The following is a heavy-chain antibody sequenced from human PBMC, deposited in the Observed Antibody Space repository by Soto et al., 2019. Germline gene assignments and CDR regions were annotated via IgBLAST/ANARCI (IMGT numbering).Heavy chain of an antibody. CDR1: GGSISSYY. V-gene: IGHV4-59*01. Sequence: SETLSLTCTVSGGSISSYYWSWIRQPPGKGLEWIGYIYYSGSTNYNPSLKSRVTISVDTSKNQFSLKLSSVTAADTAVYYCARDVCSSWPTSYYYYGMDVWGQGTTVTVSS. CDR3: ARDVCSSWPTSYYYYGMDV. J-gene: IGHJ6*02. D-gene: IGHD6-13*01. CDR2: IYYSGST.